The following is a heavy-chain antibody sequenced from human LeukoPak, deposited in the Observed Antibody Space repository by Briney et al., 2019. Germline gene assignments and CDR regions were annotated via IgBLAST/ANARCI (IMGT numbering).Heavy chain of an antibody. J-gene: IGHJ3*02. D-gene: IGHD2-15*01. CDR2: IYYSGST. CDR3: ARHVGYCSGRSCYGVAFDI. V-gene: IGHV4-59*08. CDR1: GGSISSYY. Sequence: PSETLSLTCTVSGGSISSYYWSWIRQPPGKGLEWIAYIYYSGSTKYNPSLKSRVTISVDTSKNQFSLKLSSVTAADTAVYYCARHVGYCSGRSCYGVAFDIWGQGTMVTVSS.